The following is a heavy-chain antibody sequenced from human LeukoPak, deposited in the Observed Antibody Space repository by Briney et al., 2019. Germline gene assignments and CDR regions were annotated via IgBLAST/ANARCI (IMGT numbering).Heavy chain of an antibody. CDR1: GFTFSSYW. J-gene: IGHJ4*02. D-gene: IGHD3-3*01. Sequence: GGSLRLSCAASGFTFSSYWMSWVRQAPGKGLEWVANIKQDGSEKYYVDSVKGRFTISRDNAKNSLYLQMNSLRAEDTAVYYCALMRGSYDFWSGYSYYFDYRGQGTLVTVSS. CDR2: IKQDGSEK. V-gene: IGHV3-7*01. CDR3: ALMRGSYDFWSGYSYYFDY.